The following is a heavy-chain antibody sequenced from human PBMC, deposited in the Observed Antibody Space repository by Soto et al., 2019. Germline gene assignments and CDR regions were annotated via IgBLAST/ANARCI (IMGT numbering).Heavy chain of an antibody. CDR3: ARGGGSTKVDY. D-gene: IGHD2-2*01. V-gene: IGHV4-31*03. CDR2: TSNSGST. J-gene: IGHJ4*02. Sequence: QVQLQESGPGLVKPSQTLSLTCTVSGGSITSSGYYWSWIRQHPGEGLEWIGLTSNSGSTSYNPSLESRVTISVDTSSNQFSLNLKSVTAAATAVYYCARGGGSTKVDYWGQGTLVTVSP. CDR1: GGSITSSGYY.